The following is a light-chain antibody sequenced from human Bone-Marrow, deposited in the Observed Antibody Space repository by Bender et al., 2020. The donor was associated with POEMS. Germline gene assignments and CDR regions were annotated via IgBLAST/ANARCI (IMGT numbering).Light chain of an antibody. CDR2: EVS. V-gene: IGLV2-14*02. CDR3: SSHTGSNNGGV. J-gene: IGLJ3*02. CDR1: SSDVGNYNL. Sequence: QSALTQPASVSGSPGQSIAISCTGTSSDVGNYNLVSWFQHHPGKAPKLMIYEVSTRPSGVSDRFSGSKSGNTASLTVSGLQAEDEADYYCSSHTGSNNGGVFGGGTKLTVL.